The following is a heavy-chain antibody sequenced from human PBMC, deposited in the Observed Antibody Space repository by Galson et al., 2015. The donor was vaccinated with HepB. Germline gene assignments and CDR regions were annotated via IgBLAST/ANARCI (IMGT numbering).Heavy chain of an antibody. CDR1: GGTFSSYA. CDR3: ASDRNTVVVPAAIRDYYYYMDV. D-gene: IGHD2-2*02. Sequence: SVKVSCKASGGTFSSYAISWVRQAPGQGLEWMGGIIPIFGTANYAQKFQGRVTITADESTSTAYMELSSLRSEDTAVYYCASDRNTVVVPAAIRDYYYYMDVWGKGTTVTVSS. J-gene: IGHJ6*03. V-gene: IGHV1-69*13. CDR2: IIPIFGTA.